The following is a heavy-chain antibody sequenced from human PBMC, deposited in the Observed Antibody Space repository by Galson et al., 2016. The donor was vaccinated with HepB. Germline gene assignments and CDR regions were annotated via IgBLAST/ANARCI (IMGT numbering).Heavy chain of an antibody. D-gene: IGHD3-22*01. CDR1: GFTLSSHA. J-gene: IGHJ4*02. V-gene: IGHV3-21*01. CDR2: IASNSRYI. CDR3: ARERNYYDSSGYYYDYFDY. Sequence: SLRLSCAASGFTLSSHAMHWVRQAPGKGLEWVSSIASNSRYINYADSVKGRFTMSRDNAKNSLYLQMNSLRAEDTAVYYCARERNYYDSSGYYYDYFDYWGQGTLVTVSS.